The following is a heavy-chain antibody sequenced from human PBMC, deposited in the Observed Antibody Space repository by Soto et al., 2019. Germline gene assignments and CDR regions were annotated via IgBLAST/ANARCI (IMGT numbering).Heavy chain of an antibody. J-gene: IGHJ4*02. Sequence: WWSLRLSCSASVFSFTSFGIHWFRQAPGKGLEWVALVSYDGSSKFYSDSVKGRFAISRDNSKKTVDLQMNSLKTEDTAVYYCAILSTVTTTTSDYWGQGTQVTVSS. D-gene: IGHD4-17*01. CDR1: VFSFTSFG. CDR2: VSYDGSSK. V-gene: IGHV3-30*03. CDR3: AILSTVTTTTSDY.